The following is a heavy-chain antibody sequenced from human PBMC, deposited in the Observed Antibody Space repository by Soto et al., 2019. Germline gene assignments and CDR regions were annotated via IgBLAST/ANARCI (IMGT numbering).Heavy chain of an antibody. Sequence: SETLSLTCTVSGGSISSYYWSWIRQPPGKGLEWIGYIYYSGSTNYNPSLKSRVTISVDTSKNQFSLKLSSVTAADTAVYYCARETSVDWLLLGNNWFDPWGQGTLVTVSS. J-gene: IGHJ5*02. V-gene: IGHV4-59*12. CDR2: IYYSGST. CDR1: GGSISSYY. CDR3: ARETSVDWLLLGNNWFDP. D-gene: IGHD3-9*01.